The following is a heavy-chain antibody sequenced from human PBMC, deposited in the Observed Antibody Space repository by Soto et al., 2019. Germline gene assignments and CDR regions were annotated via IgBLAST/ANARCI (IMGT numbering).Heavy chain of an antibody. J-gene: IGHJ3*02. CDR2: IYSGGST. D-gene: IGHD2-8*01. CDR1: GFTVSSNY. V-gene: IGHV3-53*01. CDR3: ARATSSPDTQYYDAFDI. Sequence: PGGSLRLSCAASGFTVSSNYMSWVRQAPGKGLEWVSVIYSGGSTYYADSVKGRFTISRDNSKNTLYLQMNSLRAEDTAVYYCARATSSPDTQYYDAFDIWGQGTMVTVSS.